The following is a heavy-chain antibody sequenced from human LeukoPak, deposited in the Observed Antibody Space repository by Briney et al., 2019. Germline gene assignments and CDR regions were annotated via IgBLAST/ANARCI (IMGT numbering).Heavy chain of an antibody. CDR1: GFTFRSYP. CDR2: ISTSGDST. Sequence: GGSLRLSCEASGFTFRSYPMSWVRQAPGKGLEWVSTISTSGDSTAYADSVKGRFTISRDNSKNTLFLQMDSLRIEDTAVYFCARGLMARITRAGDCWGQGTLVTVSS. CDR3: ARGLMARITRAGDC. V-gene: IGHV3-23*01. D-gene: IGHD5-24*01. J-gene: IGHJ4*02.